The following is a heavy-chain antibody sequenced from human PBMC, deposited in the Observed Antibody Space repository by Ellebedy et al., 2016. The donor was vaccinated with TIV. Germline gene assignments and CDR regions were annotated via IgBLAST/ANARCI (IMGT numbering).Heavy chain of an antibody. Sequence: ASVKVSXXASGYTFTGYYMHWVRQAPGQGLEWMGWINPNSGGTNYAQKFQGRVTMTRDTSISTAYMELSRLRSDDTAVYYCARVLPYYYYMDVWGKGTTVTVSS. CDR1: GYTFTGYY. D-gene: IGHD2-15*01. CDR3: ARVLPYYYYMDV. J-gene: IGHJ6*03. V-gene: IGHV1-2*02. CDR2: INPNSGGT.